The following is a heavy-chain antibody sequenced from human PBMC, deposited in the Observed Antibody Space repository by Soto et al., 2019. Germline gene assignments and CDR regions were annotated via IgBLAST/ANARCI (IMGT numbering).Heavy chain of an antibody. CDR1: GYTFTSYY. D-gene: IGHD5-18*01. J-gene: IGHJ6*02. Sequence: GASVKVSCKASGYTFTSYYMHWVRQAPGQGLEWMGIINPSGGSTSYAQKFQGRVTMTRDTSTSTVYMELSSLRSEDTAVYYCARDPTDLDTAMVTGMDVWGQGTTVTVSS. CDR2: INPSGGST. CDR3: ARDPTDLDTAMVTGMDV. V-gene: IGHV1-46*01.